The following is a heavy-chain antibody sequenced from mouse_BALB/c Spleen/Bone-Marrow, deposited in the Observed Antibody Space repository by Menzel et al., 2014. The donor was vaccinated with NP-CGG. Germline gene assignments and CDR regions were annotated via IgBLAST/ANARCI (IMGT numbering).Heavy chain of an antibody. CDR1: GYAFSSSW. CDR3: ARFSTVYYFDY. Sequence: VQLVESGPELVKPGASVKISCKASGYAFSSSWMNWVKQRPGQGLEWIGRIYPGDGDTNYNGKFKGKATLTADESSSTAYMQLSSLTSVDSAVYFCARFSTVYYFDYWGQGTTLTVSS. J-gene: IGHJ2*01. V-gene: IGHV1-82*01. D-gene: IGHD4-1*02. CDR2: IYPGDGDT.